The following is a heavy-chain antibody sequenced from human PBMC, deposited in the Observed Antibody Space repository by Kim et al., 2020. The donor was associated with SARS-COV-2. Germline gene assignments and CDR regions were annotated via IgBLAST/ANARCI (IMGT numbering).Heavy chain of an antibody. V-gene: IGHV3-7*01. CDR2: IKQDGSEK. J-gene: IGHJ6*02. Sequence: GGSLRLSCAASGFTFSSYWMSWVRQAPGKGLEWVANIKQDGSEKYYVDSVKGRFTISRDNAKNSLYLQMNSLRAEDTAVYYCARAPIYDFWSGSPGGMDVWGQGTTVTVSS. D-gene: IGHD3-3*01. CDR1: GFTFSSYW. CDR3: ARAPIYDFWSGSPGGMDV.